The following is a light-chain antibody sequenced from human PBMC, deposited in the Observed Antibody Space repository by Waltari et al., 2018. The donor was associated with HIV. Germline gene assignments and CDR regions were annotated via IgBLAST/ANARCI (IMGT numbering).Light chain of an antibody. J-gene: IGLJ3*02. V-gene: IGLV4-69*01. Sequence: QPVLTQPPSASGSLGASVKLTCTLSSGHSSNATAWQQQQPGQGHRFLMKVNSDGSHNRGAGIPDRFSRSAYGPKRYLTISSLQSEDEADYYCQTWGTGIAVFGGGTKLTVL. CDR2: VNSDGSH. CDR1: SGHSSNA. CDR3: QTWGTGIAV.